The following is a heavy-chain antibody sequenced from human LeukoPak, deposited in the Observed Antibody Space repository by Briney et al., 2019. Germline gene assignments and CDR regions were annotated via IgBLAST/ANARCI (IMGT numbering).Heavy chain of an antibody. J-gene: IGHJ4*02. D-gene: IGHD3-3*01. V-gene: IGHV4-34*01. CDR2: INHSGSA. Sequence: SETLSLTCSVYGGSFSGHYWSWIRQPPGKGLEWIGEINHSGSANYNPSLKSRVAISVDTSKNQFSLKLSSVTAADTAVYYCARLFRLAHFDYWGQGTLVTVSS. CDR1: GGSFSGHY. CDR3: ARLFRLAHFDY.